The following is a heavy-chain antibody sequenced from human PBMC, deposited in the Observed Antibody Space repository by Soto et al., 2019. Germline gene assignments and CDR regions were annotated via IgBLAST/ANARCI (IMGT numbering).Heavy chain of an antibody. J-gene: IGHJ5*02. Sequence: QVELVQSGPEVKKPGASVKVSCKASGYSFSNSGFSWMRQAPGQGLEWMGWISTYNGNTNYAQKFQDRLSMTRDTPTTTAVMELTTLRSDDTAVYYCARDEYNNGRNWLNPWGQGTLVTVTS. D-gene: IGHD2-8*01. CDR3: ARDEYNNGRNWLNP. CDR2: ISTYNGNT. CDR1: GYSFSNSG. V-gene: IGHV1-18*01.